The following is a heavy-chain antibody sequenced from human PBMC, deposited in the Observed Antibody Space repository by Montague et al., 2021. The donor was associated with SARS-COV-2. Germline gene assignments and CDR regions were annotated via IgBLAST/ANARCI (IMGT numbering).Heavy chain of an antibody. D-gene: IGHD1-26*01. CDR2: ITGSGGST. Sequence: SLRLSCAATGFTFSSYAMSWVRQAPGKGLEWVSTITGSGGSTYYADSVKGRFTISRDRSKNTQYLQMNSLRAEGTAVNYCAKGGVWERRGLTTFDYWGQGTLVTVSS. J-gene: IGHJ4*02. V-gene: IGHV3-23*01. CDR3: AKGGVWERRGLTTFDY. CDR1: GFTFSSYA.